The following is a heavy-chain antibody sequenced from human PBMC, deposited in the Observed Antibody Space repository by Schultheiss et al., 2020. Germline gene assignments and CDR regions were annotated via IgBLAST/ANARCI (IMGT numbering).Heavy chain of an antibody. CDR1: GDSISSSSYY. D-gene: IGHD2-21*02. J-gene: IGHJ4*02. CDR3: ARRVGLTYCGGDCYPQPFDY. Sequence: SETLSLTCSVSGDSISSSSYYWGWIRQPPGKGLEWIGSIYYSGSTYYNPSLKSRVTISVDTSKNQFSLKLSSVTAADTAVYYCARRVGLTYCGGDCYPQPFDYWGQGTLVTVYS. V-gene: IGHV4-39*01. CDR2: IYYSGST.